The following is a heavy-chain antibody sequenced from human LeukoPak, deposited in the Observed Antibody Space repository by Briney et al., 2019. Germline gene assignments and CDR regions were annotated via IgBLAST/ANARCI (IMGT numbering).Heavy chain of an antibody. D-gene: IGHD3-16*01. CDR3: AKGGGGRLIYYYYMDV. V-gene: IGHV3-21*04. CDR1: GFTFSSYS. CDR2: ISTSSSYI. Sequence: GGSLRLSCAASGFTFSSYSMNWVRQAPGKGLEWVSSISTSSSYIYYADSVKGRFTISRDNAKNSLYLQMNGLRAEDMALYYCAKGGGGRLIYYYYMDVWGKGTTVTVSS. J-gene: IGHJ6*03.